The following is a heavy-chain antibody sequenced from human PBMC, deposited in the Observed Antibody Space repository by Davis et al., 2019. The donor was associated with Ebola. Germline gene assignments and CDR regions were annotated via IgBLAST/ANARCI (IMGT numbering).Heavy chain of an antibody. CDR2: ISWNSGSI. Sequence: SLRLSCAASGFTFDDYAMHWVRQAPGKGLEWVSGISWNSGSIGYADSVKGRFTISRDNAKNSLYLQMNSLRAKDTALYYCAKDSLRFLEWPFDYWGQGTLVTVSS. CDR3: AKDSLRFLEWPFDY. CDR1: GFTFDDYA. J-gene: IGHJ4*02. D-gene: IGHD3-3*01. V-gene: IGHV3-9*01.